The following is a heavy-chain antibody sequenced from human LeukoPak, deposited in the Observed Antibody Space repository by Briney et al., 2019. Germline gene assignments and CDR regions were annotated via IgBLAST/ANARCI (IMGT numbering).Heavy chain of an antibody. V-gene: IGHV1-46*01. CDR3: ARDGITSGWYPLDY. CDR2: INPSGGST. CDR1: GYTFTSYY. J-gene: IGHJ4*02. Sequence: GASVKVSCKASGYTFTSYYMHWVRQAPGQGLEWMGIINPSGGSTSYAQKFQGRVTMTRDTSISTAYMELNRLTSDDTAVYYCARDGITSGWYPLDYWGQGTLVTVSS. D-gene: IGHD6-19*01.